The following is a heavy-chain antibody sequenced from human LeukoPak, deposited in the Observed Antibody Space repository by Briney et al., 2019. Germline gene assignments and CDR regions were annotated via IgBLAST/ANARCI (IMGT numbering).Heavy chain of an antibody. J-gene: IGHJ6*02. Sequence: GSLRLSCAASGFTFSSYAMNWVRQAPGKGLEWVSAISSRGGTIYYADSVQGRFTISRDNSKNTLYLQMNSLRAEDTAVYYCAKDGLGYSGYDYVYYYYGMDVWGQGTTVTVSS. CDR3: AKDGLGYSGYDYVYYYYGMDV. CDR1: GFTFSSYA. CDR2: ISSRGGTI. V-gene: IGHV3-23*01. D-gene: IGHD5-12*01.